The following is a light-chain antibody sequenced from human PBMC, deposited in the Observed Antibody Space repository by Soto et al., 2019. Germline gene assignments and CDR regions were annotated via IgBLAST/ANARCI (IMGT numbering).Light chain of an antibody. Sequence: PGDRATLSCRASQSFSSSYLAWYQQKPGQAPRLLIYGASSRATGIPDRFSGSGSGTDFTLTISRLEPEDFAVYYCQQYGSSPQKTFGQGTKV. CDR3: QQYGSSPQKT. CDR2: GAS. J-gene: IGKJ1*01. V-gene: IGKV3-20*01. CDR1: QSFSSSY.